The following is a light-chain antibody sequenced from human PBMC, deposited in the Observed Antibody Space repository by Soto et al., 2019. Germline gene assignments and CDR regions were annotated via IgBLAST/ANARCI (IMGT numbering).Light chain of an antibody. V-gene: IGKV3-20*01. CDR2: GTS. CDR1: ETLNNRS. CDR3: LLFGCSSEFT. Sequence: IVLTQSPGTLSLSPGERAILSCRASETLNNRSLAWYQQKPGQAPRLLIYGTSSRATGIPDRFSVSVSATDFTGTLSTLEPEGFAVDDCLLFGCSSEFTFGPGTKVDLK. J-gene: IGKJ3*01.